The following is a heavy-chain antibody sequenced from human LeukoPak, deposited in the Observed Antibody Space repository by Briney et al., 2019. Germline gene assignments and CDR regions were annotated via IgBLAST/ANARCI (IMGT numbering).Heavy chain of an antibody. CDR2: INSDGSST. Sequence: PGGSLRLSCAASGFAFSSYWMYWVRQAPGKGLVWVSRINSDGSSTSYADSVKGRFTVSRDNAKNTLYLQMNSLRAEDTAVYYCASSASGGTFYYWGQGTLVSVSS. V-gene: IGHV3-74*01. D-gene: IGHD2-15*01. CDR1: GFAFSSYW. CDR3: ASSASGGTFYY. J-gene: IGHJ4*02.